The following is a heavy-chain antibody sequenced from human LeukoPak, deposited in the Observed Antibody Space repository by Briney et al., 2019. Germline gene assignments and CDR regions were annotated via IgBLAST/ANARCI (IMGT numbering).Heavy chain of an antibody. J-gene: IGHJ4*02. CDR1: GFTFSSYA. CDR2: ISVSGGST. D-gene: IGHD5-18*01. CDR3: AKAGGTLWIQLWALWD. Sequence: GGSLRLSCAASGFTFSSYAMSWVRQAPGKGLEWVSAISVSGGSTYYADSVKGRSTFPRHTYKYTLSLQMNRLRAEAPALYCFAKAGGTLWIQLWALWDRGQVTLVTVGS. V-gene: IGHV3-23*01.